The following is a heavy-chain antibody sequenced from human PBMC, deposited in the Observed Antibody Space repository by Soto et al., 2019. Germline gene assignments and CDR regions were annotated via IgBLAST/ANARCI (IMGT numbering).Heavy chain of an antibody. CDR1: GFTFSSYG. CDR3: AGSRHLEHYYDSSGTLDYYYGMDV. Sequence: QVQLVESGGGVVQPGRSLRLSCAASGFTFSSYGMHWVRQAPGKGLEWVAVIWYDGSNKYYADSVKGRFTISRDNSKNTLYLQMNSLRAEDTAVYYCAGSRHLEHYYDSSGTLDYYYGMDVWGQGTTVTVSS. D-gene: IGHD3-22*01. V-gene: IGHV3-33*01. J-gene: IGHJ6*02. CDR2: IWYDGSNK.